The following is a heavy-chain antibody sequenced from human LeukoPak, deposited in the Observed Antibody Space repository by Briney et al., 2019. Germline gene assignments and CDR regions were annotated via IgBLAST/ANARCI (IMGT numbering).Heavy chain of an antibody. CDR3: AKLPTIFGVADSFDI. D-gene: IGHD3-3*01. CDR1: GITFSSYD. CDR2: ISDRGKT. J-gene: IGHJ3*02. V-gene: IGHV3-23*01. Sequence: PGGSLRLSCEASGITFSSYDMSWVRQAPGKGLEWISAISDRGKTDYADSVKGRFTISRDNPKNTLYLQLSSLRAEDTAMYYCAKLPTIFGVADSFDIWGQGTFVTVSS.